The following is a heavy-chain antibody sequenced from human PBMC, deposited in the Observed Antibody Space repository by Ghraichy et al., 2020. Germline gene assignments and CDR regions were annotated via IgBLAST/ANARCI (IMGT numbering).Heavy chain of an antibody. J-gene: IGHJ4*02. CDR3: ARLRYCSSSSCTATNYFDY. Sequence: SETLSLTCTVSGGSISSSDYYWVWIRQPPGKGLEWIGSIFYSGTTHYKSSLKRRVILSVDTSKNQFFMRLSSVTAAETAVFYCARLRYCSSSSCTATNYFDYWGQGTLVTVSS. CDR2: IFYSGTT. CDR1: GGSISSSDYY. V-gene: IGHV4-39*01. D-gene: IGHD2-2*01.